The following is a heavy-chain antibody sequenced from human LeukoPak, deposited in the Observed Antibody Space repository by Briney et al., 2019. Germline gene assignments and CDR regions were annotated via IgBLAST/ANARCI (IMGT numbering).Heavy chain of an antibody. Sequence: ASVKVSRKASGYTFTSYAMHWVRQAPGQRLEWMGWINAGNGNTKYSQKFQGRVTITRDSSASTAYMELSSLRSEDTAVYYCARNGSGRGVAGFDYWGQGTLVTVSS. D-gene: IGHD3-10*01. CDR1: GYTFTSYA. J-gene: IGHJ4*02. V-gene: IGHV1-3*01. CDR2: INAGNGNT. CDR3: ARNGSGRGVAGFDY.